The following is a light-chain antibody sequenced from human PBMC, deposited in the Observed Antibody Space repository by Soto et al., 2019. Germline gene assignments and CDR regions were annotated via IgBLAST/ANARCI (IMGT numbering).Light chain of an antibody. J-gene: IGKJ5*01. CDR3: MQALQSPLT. Sequence: EIVLTHSPLSLPVTPGEPASISCRSSQSLLHSSGYNYVDWYLQKPGQSPQLLIYLVSNRASGVPERFSGSGSGTDFTLKISRVEAEHVGHYYCMQALQSPLTFDRGTRLEIK. CDR1: QSLLHSSGYNY. CDR2: LVS. V-gene: IGKV2-28*01.